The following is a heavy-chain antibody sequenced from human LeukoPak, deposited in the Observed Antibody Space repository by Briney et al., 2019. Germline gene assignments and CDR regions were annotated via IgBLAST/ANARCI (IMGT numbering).Heavy chain of an antibody. V-gene: IGHV3-7*01. CDR3: ARDGKLTGSYPFDP. D-gene: IGHD3-10*01. J-gene: IGHJ5*02. CDR2: IKQDGSEK. Sequence: GGSLRLSCAASGFTFSSYWMSWVRQAPGKGLEWVANIKQDGSEKYYVDSVRGRFTISRDNAKNSLYLQMNSLRAEDTAVYSCARDGKLTGSYPFDPWGQGTLVTVSS. CDR1: GFTFSSYW.